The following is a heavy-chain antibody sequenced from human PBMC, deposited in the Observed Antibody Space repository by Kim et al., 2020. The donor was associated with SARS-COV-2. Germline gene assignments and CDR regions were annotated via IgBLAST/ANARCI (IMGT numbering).Heavy chain of an antibody. CDR3: ARSVAVGTFDP. V-gene: IGHV3-74*01. Sequence: NNAAAVKGRFTNSRENAKNTVYLQMDSLRVEDTAVYYCARSVAVGTFDPWGPGTLVIVSS. J-gene: IGHJ5*02. D-gene: IGHD6-19*01.